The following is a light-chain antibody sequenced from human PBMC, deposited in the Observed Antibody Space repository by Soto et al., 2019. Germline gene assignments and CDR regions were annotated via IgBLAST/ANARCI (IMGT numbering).Light chain of an antibody. CDR1: SGHSNYI. Sequence: QSVLTQSSSASASLGSSVKLTCTLSSGHSNYIIVWHQQQPGKAPRYLMKLEAGGRYNKGSGVPERFSGSSSGADRYLTISNLQFEDEGDYYCETWDSNTRVFGGGTKLTVL. CDR2: LEAGGRY. V-gene: IGLV4-60*02. J-gene: IGLJ3*02. CDR3: ETWDSNTRV.